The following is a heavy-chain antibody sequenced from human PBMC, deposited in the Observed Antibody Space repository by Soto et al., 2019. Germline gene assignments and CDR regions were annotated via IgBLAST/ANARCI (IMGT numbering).Heavy chain of an antibody. CDR3: ARDYYDSSGYYWHPHY. Sequence: PGGSLRLSCAASGFTFSSYGMHWVRQAPGKGLEWVAVIWYDGSNKYYADSVKGRFTISRDNSKNTLYLQMNSLRAEDTAVYYCARDYYDSSGYYWHPHYWGQGTLVTVSS. J-gene: IGHJ4*02. V-gene: IGHV3-33*01. CDR1: GFTFSSYG. D-gene: IGHD3-22*01. CDR2: IWYDGSNK.